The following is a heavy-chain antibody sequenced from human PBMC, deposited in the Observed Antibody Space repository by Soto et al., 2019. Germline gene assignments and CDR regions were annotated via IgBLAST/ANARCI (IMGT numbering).Heavy chain of an antibody. D-gene: IGHD2-8*02. CDR2: INPDSGAT. Sequence: HEHLVQSGAEVKRPGASLKVSCKASGYSFTGYYIHWVRQAPGQGLEWMGWINPDSGATNYAQNFQGRVTLTSDTSISTASMALTSLTSDDTAVYYCARGDYGTGGYPFPYFDYWGQGTLVIVSS. V-gene: IGHV1-2*02. CDR1: GYSFTGYY. J-gene: IGHJ4*02. CDR3: ARGDYGTGGYPFPYFDY.